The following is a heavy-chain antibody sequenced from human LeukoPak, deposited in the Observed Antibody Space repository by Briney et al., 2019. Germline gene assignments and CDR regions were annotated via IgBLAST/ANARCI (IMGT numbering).Heavy chain of an antibody. CDR2: IYYSGST. D-gene: IGHD3-9*01. Sequence: SETLSLTCTVAGGSISSYYWSWIRQPPGKGLEWIGYIYYSGSTNYNPSLQSRVTISVDTSKNQFSLKLSSVIAADTAVYYCARVDLLTGTDYWGQGTLVTVSS. J-gene: IGHJ4*02. CDR3: ARVDLLTGTDY. CDR1: GGSISSYY. V-gene: IGHV4-59*01.